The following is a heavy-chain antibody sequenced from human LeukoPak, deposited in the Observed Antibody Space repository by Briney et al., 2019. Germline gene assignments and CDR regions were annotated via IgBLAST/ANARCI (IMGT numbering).Heavy chain of an antibody. CDR3: ARHRYDYDSSGYYYQP. CDR1: GASISSYY. Sequence: SETLSLTCTVSGASISSYYWSWIRQPPGKGLEWIGYIYYSGSTNYNPSLKSRVTISVDTSKNQFSLRLSSVTAADTAVYYCARHRYDYDSSGYYYQPWGQGTLVTVSS. D-gene: IGHD3-22*01. J-gene: IGHJ5*02. V-gene: IGHV4-59*01. CDR2: IYYSGST.